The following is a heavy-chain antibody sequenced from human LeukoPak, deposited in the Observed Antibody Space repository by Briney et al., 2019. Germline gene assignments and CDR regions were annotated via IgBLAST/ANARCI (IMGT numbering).Heavy chain of an antibody. Sequence: SETLSLTCTVSGGSISSSSYYWGWIRQPPGKGLEWIGSIYYSGSTYYNPSLKSRVTISVDTSKNQFSLKLCSVTAADTAVYYCARVDRGYSYYYYGMDVWGQGTTVTVSS. CDR3: ARVDRGYSYYYYGMDV. CDR2: IYYSGST. CDR1: GGSISSSSYY. V-gene: IGHV4-39*07. D-gene: IGHD5-18*01. J-gene: IGHJ6*02.